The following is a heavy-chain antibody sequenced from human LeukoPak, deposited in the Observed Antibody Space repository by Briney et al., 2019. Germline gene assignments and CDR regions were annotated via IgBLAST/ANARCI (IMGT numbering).Heavy chain of an antibody. CDR3: ARMRSGYYYLDY. CDR2: INPNSGGT. D-gene: IGHD3-3*01. Sequence: RASVKVSCKASGYTFTGYYMHWVRQAPGQGLEWMGWINPNSGGTNCAQKFQGRVTMTRDTSISTAYMELSRLRSDDTAVYYCARMRSGYYYLDYWGQGTLVTVSS. CDR1: GYTFTGYY. V-gene: IGHV1-2*02. J-gene: IGHJ4*02.